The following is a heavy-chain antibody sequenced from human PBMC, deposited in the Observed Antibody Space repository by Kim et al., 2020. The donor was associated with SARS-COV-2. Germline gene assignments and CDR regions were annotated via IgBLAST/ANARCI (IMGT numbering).Heavy chain of an antibody. CDR1: GGSISSGGYY. J-gene: IGHJ2*01. CDR3: ARGPLRITMIVVVTHWYFDL. D-gene: IGHD3-22*01. Sequence: SETLSLTCTVSGGSISSGGYYWSWIRQHPGKGLEWIGYIYYSGSTYYNPSLKSRVTISVDTSKNQFSLKLSSVTAADTAVYYCARGPLRITMIVVVTHWYFDLCGRSTLVTVSS. V-gene: IGHV4-31*03. CDR2: IYYSGST.